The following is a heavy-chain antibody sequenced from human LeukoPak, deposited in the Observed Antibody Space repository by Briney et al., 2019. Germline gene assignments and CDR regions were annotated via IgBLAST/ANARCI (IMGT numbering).Heavy chain of an antibody. CDR2: ISSSSSYI. J-gene: IGHJ4*02. D-gene: IGHD3-3*01. V-gene: IGHV3-21*01. CDR1: GFTFSSYS. Sequence: GGSLRLSCAASGFTFSSYSMNWVRQAPGKGLEWVSSISSSSSYIYYADSVKGRFTISRDNAKNSLYLQMNSLRAEDTAVYYCARDHTTYYDFWSGYYTAYYFDYWGQGTLVTVSS. CDR3: ARDHTTYYDFWSGYYTAYYFDY.